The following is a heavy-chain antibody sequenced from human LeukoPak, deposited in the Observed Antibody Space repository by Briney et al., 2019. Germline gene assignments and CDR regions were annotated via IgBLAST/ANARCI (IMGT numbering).Heavy chain of an antibody. J-gene: IGHJ3*02. Sequence: YDSANTNYNPSLKSRVTIAVDTSKNQFSLELSSVTAADTAVYYCARDNYDVLTGETRAFDIWGQGTMVTVSS. V-gene: IGHV4-59*01. CDR3: ARDNYDVLTGETRAFDI. D-gene: IGHD3-9*01. CDR2: YDSANT.